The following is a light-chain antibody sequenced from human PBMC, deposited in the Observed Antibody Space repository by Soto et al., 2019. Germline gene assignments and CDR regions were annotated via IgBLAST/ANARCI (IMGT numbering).Light chain of an antibody. Sequence: EIVLTQSPATLSLSHGERATLSCRASQSVINYLAWYQQKPGQAPRLLIYDASTRATGIPARFSGSGSGTDFTLTISSLEPEDFAVYYCQQRTNWPPSITFGQGTRLEIK. J-gene: IGKJ5*01. V-gene: IGKV3-11*01. CDR1: QSVINY. CDR2: DAS. CDR3: QQRTNWPPSIT.